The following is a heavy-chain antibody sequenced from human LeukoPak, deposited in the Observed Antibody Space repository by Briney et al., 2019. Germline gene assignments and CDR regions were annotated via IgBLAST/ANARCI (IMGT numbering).Heavy chain of an antibody. CDR2: INHSGST. CDR1: GGSFSGYY. Sequence: PSETLSLTCAVYGGSFSGYYWSWIRQPPGKGLGWIGEINHSGSTNYNPSLKSRVTISVDTSKNQFSLKLSSVTAADTAVYYCARGGMGVLRYFAGWGQGTLVTVSS. D-gene: IGHD3-9*01. CDR3: ARGGMGVLRYFAG. V-gene: IGHV4-34*01. J-gene: IGHJ4*02.